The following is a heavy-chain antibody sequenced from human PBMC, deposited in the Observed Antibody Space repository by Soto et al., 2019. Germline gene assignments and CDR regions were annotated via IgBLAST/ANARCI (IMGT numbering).Heavy chain of an antibody. J-gene: IGHJ4*02. D-gene: IGHD6-13*01. Sequence: GGSLRLSCASSGCTFSSYGMRWVRQAPGKGLEWVAVISYDGSNKYYADSVKGRFTISRDNSKNTLYLQMNSLRAEDTAVYYCAKDGIAAADTDGVGGYFDYWGQGTLVTVSS. V-gene: IGHV3-30*18. CDR1: GCTFSSYG. CDR3: AKDGIAAADTDGVGGYFDY. CDR2: ISYDGSNK.